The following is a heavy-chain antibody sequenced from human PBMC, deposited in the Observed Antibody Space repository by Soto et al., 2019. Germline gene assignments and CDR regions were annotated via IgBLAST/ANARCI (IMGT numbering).Heavy chain of an antibody. CDR3: ARFLAAGLDY. V-gene: IGHV4-61*01. Sequence: PSETLSLTCSVSGSSVSSGRNYWNWIRQPPGKGLEWIGYMYYSGSTNYNPSLKSRVTMSVDTSKNQFSLKLSSVTAADTAVYYCARFLAAGLDYWGQGTLVTVSS. CDR2: MYYSGST. D-gene: IGHD6-13*01. J-gene: IGHJ4*02. CDR1: GSSVSSGRNY.